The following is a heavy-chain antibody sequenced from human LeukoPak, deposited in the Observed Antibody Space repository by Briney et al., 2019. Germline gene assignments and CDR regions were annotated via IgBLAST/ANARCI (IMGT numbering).Heavy chain of an antibody. J-gene: IGHJ4*02. CDR2: IKQDGSKK. D-gene: IGHD5-24*01. CDR1: GFTFSSYA. Sequence: GGSLRLSCAASGFTFSSYAMSWVRQAPGKGLEWVANIKQDGSKKSYVDSVKGRFTISRDNAKNSLYLQMNSLRAEDTAIYYCTRVGYIDEGIDYWGQGTLVTVSS. V-gene: IGHV3-7*04. CDR3: TRVGYIDEGIDY.